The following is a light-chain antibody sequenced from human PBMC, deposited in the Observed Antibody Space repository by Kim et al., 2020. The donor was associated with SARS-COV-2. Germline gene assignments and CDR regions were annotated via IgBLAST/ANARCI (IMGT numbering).Light chain of an antibody. Sequence: DIQMTQSPSSLSASIGDRVTITCRASQDIGRFLAWYQQRPGQDPKLLIYTASTLHSGVPPRFSGRGSGTDFTLTISSLQPEDVATYYCQKYNSAPYTFGQGTELEI. CDR3: QKYNSAPYT. CDR1: QDIGRF. J-gene: IGKJ2*01. CDR2: TAS. V-gene: IGKV1-27*01.